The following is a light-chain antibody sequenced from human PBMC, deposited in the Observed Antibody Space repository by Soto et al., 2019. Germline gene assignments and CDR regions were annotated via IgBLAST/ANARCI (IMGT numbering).Light chain of an antibody. CDR1: HSISVW. CDR3: QQYYTYPYT. Sequence: DIQMTQSPSTLSSSVGDRVTITCRASHSISVWLAWYQQKPGKAPKLLIYQASTLESGVPSRFSRRGSGTDFTLTISSLQPDDFATYYCQQYYTYPYTFGQGTKLEIK. V-gene: IGKV1-5*03. CDR2: QAS. J-gene: IGKJ2*01.